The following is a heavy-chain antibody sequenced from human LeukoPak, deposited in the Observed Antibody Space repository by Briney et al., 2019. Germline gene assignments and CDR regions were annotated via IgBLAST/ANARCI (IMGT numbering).Heavy chain of an antibody. CDR3: ARVTSSSWYDYNWFDP. CDR1: GYTFTSYG. Sequence: ASVKVSCKASGYTFTSYGISWVRQAPGQGLEWMGWISAYNGNTNYAQKLQGRVTMTTDTSTSTAYMELRGLRSDDTAVYYCARVTSSSWYDYNWFDPWGQGTLVTVSS. J-gene: IGHJ5*02. D-gene: IGHD6-13*01. V-gene: IGHV1-18*01. CDR2: ISAYNGNT.